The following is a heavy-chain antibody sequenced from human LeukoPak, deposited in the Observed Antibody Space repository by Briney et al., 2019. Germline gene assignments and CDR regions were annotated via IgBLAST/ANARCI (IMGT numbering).Heavy chain of an antibody. Sequence: SETLSLTCAVYGGSFRAYYWSWIRQSPGKGLQWIAEVNHRGDTNYNPSVKGRVTNSVDTSKNQFSLKVTSLTAADTAVYYCARGPTISETGYFDYWGQGTLVTVSS. CDR3: ARGPTISETGYFDY. CDR2: VNHRGDT. V-gene: IGHV4-34*01. J-gene: IGHJ4*03. CDR1: GGSFRAYY. D-gene: IGHD1-1*01.